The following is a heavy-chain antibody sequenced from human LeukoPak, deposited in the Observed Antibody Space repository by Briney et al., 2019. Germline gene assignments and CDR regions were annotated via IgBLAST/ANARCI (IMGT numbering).Heavy chain of an antibody. Sequence: SVKVSCKASGGTFSSYTISWVRQAPGHGLEWMGRIIPILGIANYAQKFQGRVTITADKSTSTAYMELSSLRSEDTAVYYCVGHRGGGWFDPWGQGTLVTVSS. J-gene: IGHJ5*02. V-gene: IGHV1-69*02. CDR2: IIPILGIA. CDR1: GGTFSSYT. D-gene: IGHD3-10*01. CDR3: VGHRGGGWFDP.